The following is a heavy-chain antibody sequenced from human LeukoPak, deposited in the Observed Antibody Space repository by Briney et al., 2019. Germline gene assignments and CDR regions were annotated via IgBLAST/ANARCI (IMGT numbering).Heavy chain of an antibody. D-gene: IGHD6-13*01. CDR3: ARDRSYDSTWCNWFDP. J-gene: IGHJ5*02. V-gene: IGHV1-3*01. CDR1: GGTFSSYA. CDR2: ISAGNGDT. Sequence: ASVKVSCKASGGTFSSYAISWVRQAPGQSLEWMGWISAGNGDTKYSQNFQDRLTITRDTSASTAYMELSSLTSEDTAVYYCARDRSYDSTWCNWFDPWGQGTLVTVSS.